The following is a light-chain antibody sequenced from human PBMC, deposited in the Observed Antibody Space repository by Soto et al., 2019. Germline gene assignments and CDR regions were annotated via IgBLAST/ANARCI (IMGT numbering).Light chain of an antibody. CDR2: DAS. J-gene: IGKJ4*01. Sequence: EIVLTQCPATMSLSPGERATLSCRASQSLNSYLAWFQQKPGQAPRLLIYDASNRAADIPARFSGSGSGTDFTLTISSLEPADFAVYYCQQRRDWPLTFGGGTKVEIK. CDR3: QQRRDWPLT. CDR1: QSLNSY. V-gene: IGKV3-11*01.